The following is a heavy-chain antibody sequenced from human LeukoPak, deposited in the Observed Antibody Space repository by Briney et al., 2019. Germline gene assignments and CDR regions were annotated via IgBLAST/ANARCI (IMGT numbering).Heavy chain of an antibody. CDR1: GYTFTGYY. CDR2: INPNSGGT. Sequence: GASVKVSCKASGYTFTGYYMHWVRQAPGQGLEWMGWINPNSGGTNYAQKLQGRVTMTTDTSTSTAYMELRSLRSDDTAVYYCARDRGYSGYERAYYYYYYMDVWGKGTTVTISS. J-gene: IGHJ6*03. V-gene: IGHV1-2*02. D-gene: IGHD5-12*01. CDR3: ARDRGYSGYERAYYYYYYMDV.